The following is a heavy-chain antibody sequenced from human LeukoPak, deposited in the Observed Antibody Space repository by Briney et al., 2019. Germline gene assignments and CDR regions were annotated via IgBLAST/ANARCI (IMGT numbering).Heavy chain of an antibody. CDR3: ARDLSLYDSIPDAFDI. CDR2: ISGSSSYI. CDR1: GFTFRTYS. J-gene: IGHJ3*02. V-gene: IGHV3-21*01. D-gene: IGHD3-22*01. Sequence: PGGSLRLSCAASGFTFRTYSMNWVRQAPGKGLEWVSSISGSSSYIYYAASVKGRFTISRDNAKNSLYLQMNSLRADDTAVYFCARDLSLYDSIPDAFDIWGQGTMVTVSS.